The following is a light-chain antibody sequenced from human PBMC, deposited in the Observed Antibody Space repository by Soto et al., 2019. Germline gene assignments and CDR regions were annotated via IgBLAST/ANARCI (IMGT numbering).Light chain of an antibody. CDR2: DVS. Sequence: QSALTQPASVSGSPGQSITISCTGTSSDVGGYNYVSWYQQHPAKAPKLMIYDVSNRPSGVSNRISGSKSGNTASLTISGLQAEYEADYYCSSYTSSSTRLYVFGTGTKLTVL. J-gene: IGLJ1*01. V-gene: IGLV2-14*01. CDR3: SSYTSSSTRLYV. CDR1: SSDVGGYNY.